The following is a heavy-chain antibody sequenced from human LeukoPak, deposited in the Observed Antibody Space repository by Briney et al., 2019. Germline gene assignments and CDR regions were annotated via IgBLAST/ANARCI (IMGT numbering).Heavy chain of an antibody. V-gene: IGHV3-30*02. CDR1: GFTFSSYG. CDR3: AKASRGGSGSCSEFDP. Sequence: GGSLRLSCAASGFTFSSYGMHWVRQAPGKGLEWVAFIRYDGSNKYYADSVKGRFTISRDNSKNTLYLQMNSLRAEDTAVYYCAKASRGGSGSCSEFDPWGQGTLVTVSS. CDR2: IRYDGSNK. D-gene: IGHD3-10*01. J-gene: IGHJ5*02.